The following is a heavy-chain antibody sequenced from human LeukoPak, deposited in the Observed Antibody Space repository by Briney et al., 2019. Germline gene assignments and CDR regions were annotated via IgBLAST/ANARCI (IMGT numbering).Heavy chain of an antibody. CDR1: GYTFTGYY. Sequence: ASVKVSCKASGYTFTGYYMHWVRQAAGQGREWMGWINPNSGGTNYAQKFQGRVTMTRDTSISTAYMELSRLRSDDTAVYYCARVFSDYYDSSGYLDYWGQGTLVTVSS. V-gene: IGHV1-2*02. J-gene: IGHJ4*02. D-gene: IGHD3-22*01. CDR2: INPNSGGT. CDR3: ARVFSDYYDSSGYLDY.